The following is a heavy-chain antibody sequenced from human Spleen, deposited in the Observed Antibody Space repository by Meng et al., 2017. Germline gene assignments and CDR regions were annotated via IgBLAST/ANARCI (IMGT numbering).Heavy chain of an antibody. Sequence: QVQRQDPGQGLVKPSATLSLICTVSSGTIRSPYWSWIRQPPGKGLEWIGYIFYSGRPNYSPSLKSRVTISIDTSKNQFSLRLSSVTPADTAMYYCARGPTTMAHDFDYWGQGTLVTVSS. CDR3: ARGPTTMAHDFDY. V-gene: IGHV4-59*11. J-gene: IGHJ4*02. D-gene: IGHD4-11*01. CDR1: SGTIRSPY. CDR2: IFYSGRP.